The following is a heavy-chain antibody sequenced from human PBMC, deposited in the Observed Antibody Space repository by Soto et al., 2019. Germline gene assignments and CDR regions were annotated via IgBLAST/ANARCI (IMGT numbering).Heavy chain of an antibody. CDR1: GYTFTSYG. CDR3: ARDLPTMDV. J-gene: IGHJ6*02. V-gene: IGHV1-18*01. Sequence: QVQLVQSGAEVKKPGASVKVSCKASGYTFTSYGIIWVRQTTGQGLEWIGWIRAYTGNTNYAQKLQGRVTVTTDTSTGTAYMELRSLRSVDTAVYYCARDLPTMDVWGQGTKVTVSS. CDR2: IRAYTGNT.